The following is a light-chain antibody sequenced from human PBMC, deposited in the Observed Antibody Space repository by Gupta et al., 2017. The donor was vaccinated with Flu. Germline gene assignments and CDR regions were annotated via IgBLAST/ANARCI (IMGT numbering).Light chain of an antibody. J-gene: IGKJ5*01. Sequence: DIVMTQSPDSLAVSLGERATINCKSSQSVLYSSNNKNYLAWYQQKPGQPPKLLIYWASTRESGVPDRFSGSRSGTDFTLTISSLQAEDVAVYYCQQDSSTGLTFGQGTRMEIK. CDR1: QSVLYSSNNKNY. V-gene: IGKV4-1*01. CDR3: QQDSSTGLT. CDR2: WAS.